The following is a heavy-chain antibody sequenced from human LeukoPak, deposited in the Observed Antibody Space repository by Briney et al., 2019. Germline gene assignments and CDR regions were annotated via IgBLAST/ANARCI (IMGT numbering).Heavy chain of an antibody. D-gene: IGHD2-2*02. CDR3: ARIVCSSTSCYTSYFDY. CDR1: GYTFTGYY. V-gene: IGHV1-2*02. CDR2: INPNSGGT. Sequence: ASVKVSCKASGYTFTGYYMHWVRQAPGQGLEWMGWINPNSGGTNYAQKFQGRVTMTRDTSISTAYMELSRLRSDDTAVYYCARIVCSSTSCYTSYFDYWGQGTLVTVSP. J-gene: IGHJ4*02.